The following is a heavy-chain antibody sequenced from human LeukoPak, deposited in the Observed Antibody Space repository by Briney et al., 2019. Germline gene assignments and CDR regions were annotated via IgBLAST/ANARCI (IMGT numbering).Heavy chain of an antibody. Sequence: SVKVSCKASGGTFSSYAISWVRQAPGQGLEWMGRIIPILGIANYAQKFQGRVTITADKSTSTAYMELSSLRSEDTAVYYCARDRRYYYDSSGYSSFDYWGQGTLVTVSS. J-gene: IGHJ4*02. V-gene: IGHV1-69*04. CDR2: IIPILGIA. CDR3: ARDRRYYYDSSGYSSFDY. CDR1: GGTFSSYA. D-gene: IGHD3-22*01.